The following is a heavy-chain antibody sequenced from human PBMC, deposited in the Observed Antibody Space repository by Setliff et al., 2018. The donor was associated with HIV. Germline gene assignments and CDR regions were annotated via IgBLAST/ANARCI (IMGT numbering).Heavy chain of an antibody. V-gene: IGHV4-59*11. J-gene: IGHJ4*02. Sequence: SETLSLTCTVSGGSISSHYWSWIRQPPGKGLEWIGYIYYSGSTNYNPSLKSRVTISEDTSKNQFSLKLSSVTAADTAVYYCARHDCGGDCPWDYWGQGTLVTVSS. CDR3: ARHDCGGDCPWDY. CDR1: GGSISSHY. CDR2: IYYSGST. D-gene: IGHD2-21*01.